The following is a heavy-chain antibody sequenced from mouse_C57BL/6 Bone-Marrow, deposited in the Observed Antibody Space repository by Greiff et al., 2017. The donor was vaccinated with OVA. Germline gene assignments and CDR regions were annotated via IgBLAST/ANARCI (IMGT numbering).Heavy chain of an antibody. J-gene: IGHJ1*03. V-gene: IGHV1-5*01. Sequence: EVQLQQSGTVLARPGASVKMSCKTSGYTFTSYWMHWVKQRPGQGLEWIGAIYPGNSDTRYNKKFKGKAKLTAVTSASTAYMELSSLTNEDSAVYYCTYYYGSSYWYFDVWGTGTTVTVSS. CDR3: TYYYGSSYWYFDV. D-gene: IGHD1-1*01. CDR1: GYTFTSYW. CDR2: IYPGNSDT.